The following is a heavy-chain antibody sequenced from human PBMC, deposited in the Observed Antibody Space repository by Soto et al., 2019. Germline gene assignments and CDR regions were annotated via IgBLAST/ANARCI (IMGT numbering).Heavy chain of an antibody. V-gene: IGHV1-2*02. CDR3: ARTASSSWYSPDRRWFDP. D-gene: IGHD6-13*01. CDR2: INPNSGGT. J-gene: IGHJ5*02. CDR1: GYTFTGYY. Sequence: ASVKVSCKASGYTFTGYYMHWVRQAPGQGLEWMGWINPNSGGTNYAQKFQGRVTMTRDTSISTAYMELSRLRSDDTAVYYCARTASSSWYSPDRRWFDPWGQGTLVTVSS.